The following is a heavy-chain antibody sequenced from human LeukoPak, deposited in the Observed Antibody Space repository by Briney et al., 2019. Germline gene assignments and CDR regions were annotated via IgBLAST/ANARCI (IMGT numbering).Heavy chain of an antibody. CDR3: ARRTVVVPAAVRGFDY. Sequence: PSETLSLTCTVSGDSIHSSVYYWGWVRQPPGKGLEWIGNVYYTGSTFYNPSLESRVTISVDTSKNQFSLKLSSVTAADTAVYYCARRTVVVPAAVRGFDYWDQGTLVTVSS. CDR2: VYYTGST. V-gene: IGHV4-39*01. CDR1: GDSIHSSVYY. J-gene: IGHJ4*02. D-gene: IGHD2-2*01.